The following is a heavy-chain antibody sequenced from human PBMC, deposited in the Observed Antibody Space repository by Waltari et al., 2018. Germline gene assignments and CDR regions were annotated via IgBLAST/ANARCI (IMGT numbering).Heavy chain of an antibody. CDR1: GMTFTTYS. Sequence: EVQLVESGGGLVQPGGSLRLSCAASGMTFTTYSMNWVRQAPGKGLEWISYVSGDSGYIYYADSVRGRFTISRDNAQNSMYLQMNNLRADDTAAYYCAGIRRGFWFFDLWGRGTLVTVSS. J-gene: IGHJ2*01. V-gene: IGHV3-48*04. CDR2: VSGDSGYI. CDR3: AGIRRGFWFFDL. D-gene: IGHD3-10*01.